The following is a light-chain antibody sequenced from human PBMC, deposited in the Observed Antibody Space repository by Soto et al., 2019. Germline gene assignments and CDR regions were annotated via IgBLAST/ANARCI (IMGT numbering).Light chain of an antibody. J-gene: IGKJ5*01. V-gene: IGKV3-15*01. CDR2: GAS. CDR1: HSVNSH. CDR3: QQYNNWPL. Sequence: EMMMPQYKGTLSVSLGERVTLSCRTSHSVNSHVAWYQQKPGQAPRLLLYGASTRATGIPVRFSGSGFGTEFTLTISSLQSEDFAVYYCQQYNNWPLFGQGTRLEIK.